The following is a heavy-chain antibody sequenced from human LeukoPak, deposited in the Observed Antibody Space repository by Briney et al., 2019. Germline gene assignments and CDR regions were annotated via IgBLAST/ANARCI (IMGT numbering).Heavy chain of an antibody. Sequence: PSETLSLTCTVSGGSISSYYWSWIRQPPGKGLEWIGYIYYSGSTNYNPSLKSRVTISVDTSKNQFSLKLSSVTAADTAVYYCASATFLTGYGAFDIWGQGTMVTVSS. D-gene: IGHD3-9*01. V-gene: IGHV4-59*01. J-gene: IGHJ3*02. CDR1: GGSISSYY. CDR3: ASATFLTGYGAFDI. CDR2: IYYSGST.